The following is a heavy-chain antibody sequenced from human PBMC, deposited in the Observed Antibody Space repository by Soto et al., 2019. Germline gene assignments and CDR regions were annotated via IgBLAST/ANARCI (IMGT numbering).Heavy chain of an antibody. CDR1: GGSFSCYY. V-gene: IGHV4-34*01. D-gene: IGHD2-15*01. J-gene: IGHJ4*02. CDR3: ARGAVVVAATRLSYFDY. Sequence: ETLSLTCAVYGGSFSCYYWSWIRQPPGKGLEWIGEINHSGSTNYNPSLKSRVTISVDTSKNQFSLKLSSVTAADTAVYYCARGAVVVAATRLSYFDYWGQGTLVTVSS. CDR2: INHSGST.